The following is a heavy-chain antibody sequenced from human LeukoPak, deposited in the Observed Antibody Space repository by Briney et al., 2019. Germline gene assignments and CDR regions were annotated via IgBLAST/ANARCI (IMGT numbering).Heavy chain of an antibody. CDR1: GDSVSSNSAG. J-gene: IGHJ6*02. Sequence: SQTLSLTCAISGDSVSSNSAGWNWIRQSPSRGLEWLGRTYYRSKWYNDYAVSVKSRITINPHTSTNQFSLQLNSVTPEDTAVYYCAREGPIAVAALYYYGMDVWGHGTTVTVSS. CDR3: AREGPIAVAALYYYGMDV. V-gene: IGHV6-1*01. D-gene: IGHD6-19*01. CDR2: TYYRSKWYN.